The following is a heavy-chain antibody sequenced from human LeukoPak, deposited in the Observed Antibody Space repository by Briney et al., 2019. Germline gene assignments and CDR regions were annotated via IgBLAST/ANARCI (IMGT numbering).Heavy chain of an antibody. CDR2: IYYSGST. D-gene: IGHD5-18*01. Sequence: SETLSLTCTVSGGSISSYYWSWIRQPPGKGLEWIGYIYYSGSTNYNPSLKSRVTISVDTSKNQFSLKLSSVTAADTAVYYCAREDTAKDALDIWGQGTMVTVSS. CDR3: AREDTAKDALDI. CDR1: GGSISSYY. V-gene: IGHV4-59*01. J-gene: IGHJ3*02.